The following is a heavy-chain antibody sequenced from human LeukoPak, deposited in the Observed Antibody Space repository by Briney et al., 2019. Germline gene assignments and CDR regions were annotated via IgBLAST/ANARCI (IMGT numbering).Heavy chain of an antibody. CDR2: ISSSGSTI. CDR3: ARKIDDYGDLFRAFDI. J-gene: IGHJ3*02. V-gene: IGHV3-48*03. D-gene: IGHD4-17*01. Sequence: GGSLRLSCAASGFTFSSYEMNWVRQAPGKGLEWVSYISSSGSTIYYADSVKGRFTISRDNAKNSLYLQMNSLRAEDTAVYYCARKIDDYGDLFRAFDIWGQGTMVTVSS. CDR1: GFTFSSYE.